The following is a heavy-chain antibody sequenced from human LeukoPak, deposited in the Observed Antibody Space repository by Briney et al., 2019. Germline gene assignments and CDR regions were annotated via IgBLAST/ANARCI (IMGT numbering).Heavy chain of an antibody. CDR2: IYHSGST. CDR1: GGSISSGGYS. V-gene: IGHV4-30-2*01. CDR3: AAEEYYDSSGYYGY. Sequence: SETLSLTCAVSGGSISSGGYSWSWIRQPPGKGLEWIVYIYHSGSTYYNPSLKSRVTISVDRSKNQFSLKLSSVTAADTAVYYCAAEEYYDSSGYYGYWGQGTLVTVSS. J-gene: IGHJ4*02. D-gene: IGHD3-22*01.